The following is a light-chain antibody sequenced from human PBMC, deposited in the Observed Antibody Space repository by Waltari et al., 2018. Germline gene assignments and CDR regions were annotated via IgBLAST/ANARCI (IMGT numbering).Light chain of an antibody. CDR1: QGISSY. CDR3: QQFNTYPLT. CDR2: AAF. J-gene: IGKJ5*01. Sequence: IQLTQSPSSLSASVGDSLPITCRDSQGISSYLAWYQQKPGKAPNLLIYAAFTLQSGVPSRFSGSGSGTDFTLTISSLQPEDFATYYCQQFNTYPLTFGQGTRLEIK. V-gene: IGKV1-9*01.